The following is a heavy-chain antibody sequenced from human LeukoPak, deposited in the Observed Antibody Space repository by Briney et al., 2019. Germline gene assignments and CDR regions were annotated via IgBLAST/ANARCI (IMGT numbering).Heavy chain of an antibody. J-gene: IGHJ5*01. D-gene: IGHD3-22*01. CDR3: SKPGYDTSGWLDS. Sequence: GFSLPLSCPASGFRFNRQAMSWLRQAPGTAVEWLAEISRSAYSTQYADSVKRRVTISSNNTKVSLFVQTNTLRVDYTAVYCFSKPGYDTSGWLDSWGQGTLVTVSS. V-gene: IGHV3-23*01. CDR1: GFRFNRQA. CDR2: ISRSAYST.